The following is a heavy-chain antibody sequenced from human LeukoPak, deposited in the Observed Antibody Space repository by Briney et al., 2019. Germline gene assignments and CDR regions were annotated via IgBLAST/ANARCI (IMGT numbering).Heavy chain of an antibody. CDR3: AKGRWSPDY. V-gene: IGHV3-23*01. CDR1: GFTFSSYA. J-gene: IGHJ4*02. CDR2: ISDSGANT. D-gene: IGHD1-1*01. Sequence: PGGSLRLSCAASGFTFSSYAMSWVRQAPAKGLEWVSLISDSGANTYYTDSVKGRFTISRDNSKNSLYLQMNSLRADDTAVYYCAKGRWSPDYWGQGTVVTVSS.